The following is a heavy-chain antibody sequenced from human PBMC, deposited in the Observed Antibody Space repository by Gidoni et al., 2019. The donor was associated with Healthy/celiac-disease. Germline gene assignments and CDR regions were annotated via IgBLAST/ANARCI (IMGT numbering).Heavy chain of an antibody. CDR1: GFTFSAYS. CDR3: ASAGAVLRFLEFNYYFDY. D-gene: IGHD3-3*01. V-gene: IGHV3-11*01. CDR2: ISSSGSTI. Sequence: QVQLVESGGGLVKPGGSLRLSCAASGFTFSAYSMSWIRQAPGKGLEWVSYISSSGSTIYYADSVKGRFTISRDNAKNSLYLQMNSLRAEDTAVYYCASAGAVLRFLEFNYYFDYWGQGTLVTVSS. J-gene: IGHJ4*02.